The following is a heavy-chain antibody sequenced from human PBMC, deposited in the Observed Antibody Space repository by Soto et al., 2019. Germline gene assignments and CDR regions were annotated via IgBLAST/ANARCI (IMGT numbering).Heavy chain of an antibody. J-gene: IGHJ3*02. CDR3: ATSGGVKWWIQLWSAGHAFDI. CDR1: GFTFSSYN. CDR2: ISSSGSTI. Sequence: EVQLVESGGGLAQPGGSLRLSCVASGFTFSSYNMNWVRQAPGKGLEWVSYISSSGSTIYYADSVKGRFTISRDNAKNSLYLQMNSLRAEDTAVYYCATSGGVKWWIQLWSAGHAFDIWGQGTMVTVSS. D-gene: IGHD5-18*01. V-gene: IGHV3-48*04.